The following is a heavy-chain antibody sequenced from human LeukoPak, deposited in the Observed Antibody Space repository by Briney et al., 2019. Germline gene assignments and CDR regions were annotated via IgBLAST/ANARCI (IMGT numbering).Heavy chain of an antibody. D-gene: IGHD3-10*01. V-gene: IGHV1-18*01. CDR2: ISGYNGNT. J-gene: IGHJ5*02. CDR3: ARPNYPGGSGSYGGTNWFDP. Sequence: ASVKVSCKASGYTFTSYGISWVRQVPGEGLEWMGWISGYNGNTNYAQKVQGRVTMTTDTSTSTAYMELRSLRSDDTAVYYCARPNYPGGSGSYGGTNWFDPWGQGTLVTVSS. CDR1: GYTFTSYG.